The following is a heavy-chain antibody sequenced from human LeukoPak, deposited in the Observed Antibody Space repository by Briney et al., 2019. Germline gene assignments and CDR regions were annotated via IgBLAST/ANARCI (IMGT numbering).Heavy chain of an antibody. CDR1: GFSFKYYS. CDR2: ISHDGNNK. CDR3: AREHEVKTHFDS. D-gene: IGHD4-23*01. Sequence: GGSLRLSCAASGFSFKYYSLRWVREAPGKGLEWVTVISHDGNNKYYAASVKGRFTTSRDNSQNTLYLQMNSLRPEDTAVYYSAREHEVKTHFDSWGQGTLVTVSS. J-gene: IGHJ4*02. V-gene: IGHV3-30-3*01.